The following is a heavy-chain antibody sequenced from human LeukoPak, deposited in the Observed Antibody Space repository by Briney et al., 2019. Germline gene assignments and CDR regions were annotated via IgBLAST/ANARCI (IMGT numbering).Heavy chain of an antibody. CDR1: GFTFSSYA. CDR2: ISGSGGST. Sequence: GGSLRLSCAASGFTFSSYAMSCVRQAPGKGLEWFSAISGSGGSTYYADSVKGRFTISRYNSKNTLYLQMNSLRAEDTAVYYCAKDGQRIAVAGILSYWGQGTLVTVSS. V-gene: IGHV3-23*01. D-gene: IGHD6-19*01. J-gene: IGHJ4*02. CDR3: AKDGQRIAVAGILSY.